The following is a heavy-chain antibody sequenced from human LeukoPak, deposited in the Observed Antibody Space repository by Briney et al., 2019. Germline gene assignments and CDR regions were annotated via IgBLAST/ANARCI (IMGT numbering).Heavy chain of an antibody. CDR2: ITSSGSPT. Sequence: GGSPRLSCAASGFTLSTYEMTWVRQAPGKGLEWVSFITSSGSPTFYADSVKGRFTIFRDTAKNSLYLQMNNLRGEDTAVYYCARDVSSSTRAFDIWGQGTMVAVS. CDR1: GFTLSTYE. V-gene: IGHV3-48*03. D-gene: IGHD2-15*01. J-gene: IGHJ3*02. CDR3: ARDVSSSTRAFDI.